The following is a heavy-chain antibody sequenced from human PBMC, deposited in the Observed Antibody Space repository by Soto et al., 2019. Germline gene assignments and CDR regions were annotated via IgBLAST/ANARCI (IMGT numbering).Heavy chain of an antibody. Sequence: EVRLVESGGSLVKPGGSLRLFCAASGFTFSNDWMKWIRQAPGKGLEWVDEINPDGSQRNYVESVKGRFTVSRDNAKNSLYLQLNSLGAEDSAVYYCARIARSVPVADWGQGTLVTVSS. CDR3: ARIARSVPVAD. CDR2: INPDGSQR. CDR1: GFTFSNDW. V-gene: IGHV3-7*05. D-gene: IGHD6-6*01. J-gene: IGHJ1*01.